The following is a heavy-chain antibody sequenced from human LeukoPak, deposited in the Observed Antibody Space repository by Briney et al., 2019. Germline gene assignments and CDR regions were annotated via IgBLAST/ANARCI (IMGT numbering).Heavy chain of an antibody. J-gene: IGHJ4*02. CDR1: GFTFNDAW. D-gene: IGHD2-2*01. V-gene: IGHV3-15*01. CDR2: IKSKTDGGTT. Sequence: PGGSLRLSCAVSGFTFNDAWMSWVRQAPGKGLEWVGRIKSKTDGGTTDYAAPVKGRFTISRDDSKNTLYLQMSSPKIEDTGVYYCTTDAGYSSKWYNYWGQGTLVTVSS. CDR3: TTDAGYSSKWYNY.